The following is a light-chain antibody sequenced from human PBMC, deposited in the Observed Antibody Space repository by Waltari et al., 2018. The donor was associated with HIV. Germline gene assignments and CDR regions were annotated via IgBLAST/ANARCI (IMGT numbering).Light chain of an antibody. V-gene: IGLV2-11*01. CDR1: SNHVGCYHS. J-gene: IGLJ2*01. Sequence: SALPQPLSVSGSPGQSVTIPCPCTSNHVGCYHSVSWYQQHTGKAPKLMIYDVSKRPSGVPDRFSGSKSGNTASLTISGRQAEDEADYYCCSYAGSYGVVFGGGNKLTVL. CDR2: DVS. CDR3: CSYAGSYGVV.